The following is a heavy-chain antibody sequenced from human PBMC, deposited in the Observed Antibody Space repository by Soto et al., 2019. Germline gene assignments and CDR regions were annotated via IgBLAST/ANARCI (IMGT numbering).Heavy chain of an antibody. Sequence: EVQLLESGGGLVQPGGSLRLSCAASGFTFSSYAMSWVRQAPGKGLEWVSAISGSGGSTYYADSVKGRFTISRDNSKNTLYLEMNSLRAEDTAVYYCAKVSGRSGRFDYWGQGTLFTVSS. CDR3: AKVSGRSGRFDY. CDR1: GFTFSSYA. CDR2: ISGSGGST. D-gene: IGHD5-12*01. V-gene: IGHV3-23*01. J-gene: IGHJ4*02.